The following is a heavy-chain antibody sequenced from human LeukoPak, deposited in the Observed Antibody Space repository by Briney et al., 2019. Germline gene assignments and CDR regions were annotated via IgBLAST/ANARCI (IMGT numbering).Heavy chain of an antibody. CDR2: IWYDGSNE. V-gene: IGHV3-33*01. CDR3: ARELSSSGFFDY. CDR1: GFTFSNHG. J-gene: IGHJ4*02. Sequence: PGGSLRLSCAASGFTFSNHGMHWVRQAPGKGLEWVAAIWYDGSNEFYADSVKGRFTISRDNSKNTVYLQMNGLRAEDTAVYYCARELSSSGFFDYWGQGTLVTVSS. D-gene: IGHD6-19*01.